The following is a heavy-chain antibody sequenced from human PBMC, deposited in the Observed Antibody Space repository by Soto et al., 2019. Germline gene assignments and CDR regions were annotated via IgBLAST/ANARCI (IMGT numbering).Heavy chain of an antibody. Sequence: GGSLRLSCAASGFTFVSHWMHWVRQAPGKGLVWVSRIESDGSSTNYADSVKGRFTVSRDNAKNTLYLQMNSLRAEDAAVYYCARDRADPIGDYHPLFDSWGLGTLVTVSS. CDR1: GFTFVSHW. D-gene: IGHD2-21*01. V-gene: IGHV3-74*01. CDR3: ARDRADPIGDYHPLFDS. CDR2: IESDGSST. J-gene: IGHJ4*02.